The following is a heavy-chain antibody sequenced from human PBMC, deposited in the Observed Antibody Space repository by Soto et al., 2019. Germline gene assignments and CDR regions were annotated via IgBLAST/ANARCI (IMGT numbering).Heavy chain of an antibody. D-gene: IGHD1-26*01. CDR3: AKDSMGDYYGMDV. CDR1: GFTFSSYG. CDR2: ISFDGSKK. V-gene: IGHV3-30*19. Sequence: PXGSLRLSCAASGFTFSSYGMHGVRQAPGKGLEWVAVISFDGSKKYYADSVKGRFTISRDNSKNTLFLQMNSLRAEDTAVYYCAKDSMGDYYGMDVWGQGTTVTVSS. J-gene: IGHJ6*02.